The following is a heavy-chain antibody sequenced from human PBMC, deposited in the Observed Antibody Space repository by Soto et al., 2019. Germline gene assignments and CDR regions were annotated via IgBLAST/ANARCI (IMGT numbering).Heavy chain of an antibody. CDR2: IDYRGTT. CDR1: GASISSSSYF. V-gene: IGHV4-39*02. J-gene: IGHJ5*02. CDR3: SRRAPEGFDP. Sequence: QLQLQESGPGLAKPSETLSLNCTVSGASISSSSYFWAWIRRTPGKGLEWIASIDYRGTTYKNPSLKSRVTISLYTSKTHFSLNLGSVTAADTALYYCSRRAPEGFDPWGQGTLVTVSS.